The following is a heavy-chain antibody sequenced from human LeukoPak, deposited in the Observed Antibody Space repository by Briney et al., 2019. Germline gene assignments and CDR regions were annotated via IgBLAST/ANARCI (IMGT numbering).Heavy chain of an antibody. CDR1: GGTFSSYA. Sequence: ASVKVSCKASGGTFSSYAISWVRQAPGQGLEWMGGIIPIFGTANYAQKFQGRVTITADKSTSTAYMELSSLRSEDTAVYYCARADGSSMPWDYWGQGTLVTVSS. CDR2: IIPIFGTA. V-gene: IGHV1-69*06. J-gene: IGHJ4*02. CDR3: ARADGSSMPWDY. D-gene: IGHD6-6*01.